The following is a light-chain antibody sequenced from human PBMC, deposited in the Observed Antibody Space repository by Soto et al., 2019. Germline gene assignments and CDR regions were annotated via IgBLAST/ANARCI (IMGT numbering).Light chain of an antibody. V-gene: IGLV2-8*01. J-gene: IGLJ2*01. Sequence: QSALTQPPSASGSPGQSVAISCTGTSSDVGAYNFVSWYQQHPGKATKLMIYEVTKRPSGVPDRFSGSKSGNTASLTVSGLQAEDEADYYCSSYVGTNTVVFGGGTKVTVL. CDR3: SSYVGTNTVV. CDR2: EVT. CDR1: SSDVGAYNF.